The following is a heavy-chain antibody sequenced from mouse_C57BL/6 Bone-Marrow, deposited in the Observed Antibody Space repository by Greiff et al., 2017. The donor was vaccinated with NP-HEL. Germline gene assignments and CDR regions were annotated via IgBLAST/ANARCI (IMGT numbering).Heavy chain of an antibody. J-gene: IGHJ3*01. CDR3: ALYSNDVEAWFAD. D-gene: IGHD2-12*01. CDR1: GYAFSSSW. CDR2: IYPGDGDT. Sequence: QVQLKESGPGLVKPGASVKISCTASGYAFSSSWMNWVNQRPGKGLEWIGRIYPGDGDTNYHGKFKGKATLTADKSSSTAYMQLSSLTSEDSAVYFCALYSNDVEAWFADRGHGTLVTVSA. V-gene: IGHV1-82*01.